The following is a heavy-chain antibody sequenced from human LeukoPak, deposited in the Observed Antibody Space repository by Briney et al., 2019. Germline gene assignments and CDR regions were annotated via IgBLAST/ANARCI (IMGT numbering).Heavy chain of an antibody. CDR1: GYTFTGYY. CDR3: ARDQTLLRYCSGGSCYYGY. J-gene: IGHJ4*02. Sequence: GASVKVSCKASGYTFTGYYMHWVRQAPGQGLEWMGWISAYNGNTNYAQKLQGRVTMTTDTSTSTAYMELRSLRSDDTAVYYCARDQTLLRYCSGGSCYYGYWGQGTLVTVSS. V-gene: IGHV1-18*04. CDR2: ISAYNGNT. D-gene: IGHD2-15*01.